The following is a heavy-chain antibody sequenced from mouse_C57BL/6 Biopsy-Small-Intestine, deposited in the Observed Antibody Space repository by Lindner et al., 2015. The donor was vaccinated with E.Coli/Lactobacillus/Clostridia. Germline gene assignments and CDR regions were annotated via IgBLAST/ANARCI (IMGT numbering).Heavy chain of an antibody. Sequence: SVKVSCKASGYKFTTHGITWVRQAPGQGLEWMGWISTYNANTTYAKNFQGRVSMTTDTSSNTAYMELRGLRSDDTAVYYCARRTYGDYDYWGQGTLVAVSS. CDR3: ARRTYGDYDY. V-gene: IGHV14-1*02. CDR1: GYKFTTHG. J-gene: IGHJ4*01. CDR2: ISTYNANT. D-gene: IGHD2-13*01.